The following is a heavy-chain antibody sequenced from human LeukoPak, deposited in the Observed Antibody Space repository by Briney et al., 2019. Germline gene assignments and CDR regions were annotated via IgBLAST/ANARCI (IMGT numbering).Heavy chain of an antibody. D-gene: IGHD6-19*01. CDR2: IDTDGTGT. CDR3: TRLGGSSGVDY. CDR1: GFTFSSYW. V-gene: IGHV3-74*01. Sequence: GGSLRLSCAASGFTFSSYWMHWLRQVPGKGLVWVSRIDTDGTGTSYADSVKGRFTVSRDNAKNTLYLQMISLRAEDTAVYYCTRLGGSSGVDYWGQGTLVTVSS. J-gene: IGHJ4*02.